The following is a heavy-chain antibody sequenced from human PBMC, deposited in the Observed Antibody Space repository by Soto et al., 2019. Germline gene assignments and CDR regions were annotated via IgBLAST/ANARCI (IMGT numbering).Heavy chain of an antibody. V-gene: IGHV3-21*01. D-gene: IGHD2-21*01. CDR2: ISSSSSYI. CDR3: ARDLYCGGDCSGY. CDR1: GFTFSSYS. J-gene: IGHJ4*02. Sequence: GGSLRLSCAASGFTFSSYSMNWVRQAPGKGLEWVSSISSSSSYIYYADSVKGRFTISRDNAKNSLYLQMNSLRAEDTAVYYCARDLYCGGDCSGYWGQGTLVIVSS.